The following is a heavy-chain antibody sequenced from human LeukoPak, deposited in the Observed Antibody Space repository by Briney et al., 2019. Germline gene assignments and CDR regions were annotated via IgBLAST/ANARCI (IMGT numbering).Heavy chain of an antibody. Sequence: GGSLRLSCVASGFSFSNYVMSWVRQAPGKGLEWVAFIRYDGGDKYYADSVKGRFTISRDDSKNTLYLQMNSLRAEDTAVYYCAKNQFSSWYYFDYWGQGTLVTVSS. V-gene: IGHV3-30*02. CDR2: IRYDGGDK. CDR3: AKNQFSSWYYFDY. D-gene: IGHD2-2*01. J-gene: IGHJ4*02. CDR1: GFSFSNYV.